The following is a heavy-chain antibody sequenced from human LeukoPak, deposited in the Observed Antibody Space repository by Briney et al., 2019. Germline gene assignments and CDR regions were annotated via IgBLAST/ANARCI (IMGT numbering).Heavy chain of an antibody. Sequence: PGGSLRLSCAASGFTFSNYIMNWVRQAPGKGLEWVSSINTGSSDIYYAYSVKGRFTISRDNDKNSLYLQMNSLRAEDTAVYYCARGESAYYPIDYWGQGTLVTVSS. CDR2: INTGSSDI. CDR1: GFTFSNYI. D-gene: IGHD3-3*01. J-gene: IGHJ4*02. V-gene: IGHV3-21*01. CDR3: ARGESAYYPIDY.